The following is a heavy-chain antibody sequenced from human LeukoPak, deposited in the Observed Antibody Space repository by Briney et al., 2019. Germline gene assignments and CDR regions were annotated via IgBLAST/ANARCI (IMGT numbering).Heavy chain of an antibody. V-gene: IGHV3-48*03. D-gene: IGHD3-3*01. CDR3: ARAPYDFWSGYYSGYFDY. J-gene: IGHJ4*02. CDR1: GFTFSSYE. Sequence: PGGSLRLSCAASGFTFSSYEMNWVRQAPGKGLEWVSYISGSGRNIYYADSVKGRFTISRDNAKNSLYLQMSSLRAEDAAVYYCARAPYDFWSGYYSGYFDYWGQGTLVTVSS. CDR2: ISGSGRNI.